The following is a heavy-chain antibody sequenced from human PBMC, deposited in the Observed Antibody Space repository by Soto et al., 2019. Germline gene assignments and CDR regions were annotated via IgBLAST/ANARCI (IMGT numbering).Heavy chain of an antibody. Sequence: PGGSLRLSCAASGFTFSSYGMHWVRQAPGKGLEWVAAISYDGSNEYYADSVKGRFTISRDNSKNTLYLQMNSLRAEDTAVYYCAKRGACSAGNCYFFDNWGQGTLVTVSS. CDR3: AKRGACSAGNCYFFDN. D-gene: IGHD2-15*01. J-gene: IGHJ4*02. V-gene: IGHV3-30*18. CDR1: GFTFSSYG. CDR2: ISYDGSNE.